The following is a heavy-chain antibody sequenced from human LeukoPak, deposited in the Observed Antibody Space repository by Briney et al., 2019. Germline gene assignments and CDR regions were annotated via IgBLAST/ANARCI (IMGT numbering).Heavy chain of an antibody. CDR3: ARGKNWKAYNWFDP. CDR1: GGTFSSYA. V-gene: IGHV1-69*06. CDR2: IIPIFGTA. Sequence: SVKVSCKASGGTFSSYAISWVRQAPGQGLEWMGGIIPIFGTANYAQKFQGRVTITAGKSTSTAYMELSSLRSEDTAVYYCARGKNWKAYNWFDPWGQGTLVTVSS. D-gene: IGHD1-1*01. J-gene: IGHJ5*02.